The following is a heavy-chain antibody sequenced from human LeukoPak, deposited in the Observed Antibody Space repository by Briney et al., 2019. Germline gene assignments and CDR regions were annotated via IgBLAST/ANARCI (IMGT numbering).Heavy chain of an antibody. CDR3: ARDRVGDYVWGSYRRNWFDP. J-gene: IGHJ5*02. Sequence: SETLSLTCAVYGGSFSGYYWSWIRQPPGKGLEWIGEINHSGSTNYNPSLKSRVTISVDTSKNQFSLKLSSVTAADTAVYYCARDRVGDYVWGSYRRNWFDPWGQGTLVTVSS. CDR1: GGSFSGYY. D-gene: IGHD3-16*02. CDR2: INHSGST. V-gene: IGHV4-34*01.